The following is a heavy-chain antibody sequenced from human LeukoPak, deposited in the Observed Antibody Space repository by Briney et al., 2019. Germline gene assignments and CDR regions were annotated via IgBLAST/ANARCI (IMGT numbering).Heavy chain of an antibody. D-gene: IGHD1/OR15-1a*01. J-gene: IGHJ4*02. CDR1: GSTFSSYG. Sequence: GGSLRLSCAASGSTFSSYGMHWVRQAPGKGLEWVAVISYDGSNKYYADSVKGRFTISRDNSKNTLYLQMNSLRAEDTAVYYCAKGEHGDYWGQGTLVTVSS. V-gene: IGHV3-30*18. CDR3: AKGEHGDY. CDR2: ISYDGSNK.